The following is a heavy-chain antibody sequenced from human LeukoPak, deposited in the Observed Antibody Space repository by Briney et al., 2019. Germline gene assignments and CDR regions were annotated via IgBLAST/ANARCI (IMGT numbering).Heavy chain of an antibody. J-gene: IGHJ4*02. Sequence: GGSLRLSCAASGFTFSSYAMSWVRQAPGKGLEWISGISGSGGSTYYADSVKGRFTISRDNSKNTLYLQMNSLRVEDTAVYYCAKDGGYYYDSSGYFDYWGQGTLVTVSS. CDR1: GFTFSSYA. V-gene: IGHV3-23*01. CDR3: AKDGGYYYDSSGYFDY. CDR2: ISGSGGST. D-gene: IGHD3-22*01.